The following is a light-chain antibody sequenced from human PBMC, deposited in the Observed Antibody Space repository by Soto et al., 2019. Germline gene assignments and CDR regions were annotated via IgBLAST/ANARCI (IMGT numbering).Light chain of an antibody. CDR2: DVS. CDR3: SSYTSSSTLAWV. CDR1: SSDVGGYNY. J-gene: IGLJ1*01. Sequence: QSALTQPASVSGSPGQSITISCTGTSSDVGGYNYVSWYQQHPGKAPKLMIYDVSNRPSGVSNRFSGSKSGNTASLTISGLQAEDEADYYCSSYTSSSTLAWVFGTGTKVTV. V-gene: IGLV2-14*01.